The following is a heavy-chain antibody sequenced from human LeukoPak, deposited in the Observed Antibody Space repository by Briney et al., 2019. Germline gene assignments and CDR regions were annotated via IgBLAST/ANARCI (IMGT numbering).Heavy chain of an antibody. Sequence: ASVKVSCKASGYTFTSYGISWVRQAPGQGLEWLGWISTYNGNTHYAQKLQGRVTMTTDTSTTTAYMELRSLRSDDTAVYYCARGRFGELLYKDYWGQGTLVTVSS. CDR1: GYTFTSYG. J-gene: IGHJ4*02. V-gene: IGHV1-18*01. CDR3: ARGRFGELLYKDY. CDR2: ISTYNGNT. D-gene: IGHD3-10*01.